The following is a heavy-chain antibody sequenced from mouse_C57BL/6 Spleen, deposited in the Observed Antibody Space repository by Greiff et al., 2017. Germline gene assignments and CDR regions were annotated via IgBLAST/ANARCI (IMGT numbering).Heavy chain of an antibody. CDR3: ARGTYYGSSLDY. CDR2: IDPSDSYT. CDR1: GYTFTIYW. J-gene: IGHJ2*01. V-gene: IGHV1-59*01. D-gene: IGHD1-1*01. Sequence: QVQLQQPGAELVRPGTSVKLSCKASGYTFTIYWMHWVKQRPGQGLEWIGVIDPSDSYTNYNQKFKGKATLTVDTSSSTAYMQLSSLTSEDSAVYYCARGTYYGSSLDYWGQGTTLTVSS.